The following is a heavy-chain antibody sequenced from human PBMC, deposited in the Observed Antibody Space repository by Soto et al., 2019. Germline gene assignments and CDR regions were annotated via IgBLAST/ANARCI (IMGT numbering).Heavy chain of an antibody. J-gene: IGHJ4*02. CDR3: AKTGDGDPIDS. V-gene: IGHV4-4*02. CDR2: IFHSGGT. Sequence: VQLQESGPGLVKPSGTLSLTCAVSSGSISSRNWWTWVRQPPGKGLEWIGEIFHSGGTNYNPSLKRQATISVDKSKNQFSLKLAAVTAADTAVYYCAKTGDGDPIDSWGQGTLVTVSS. CDR1: SGSISSRNW. D-gene: IGHD7-27*01.